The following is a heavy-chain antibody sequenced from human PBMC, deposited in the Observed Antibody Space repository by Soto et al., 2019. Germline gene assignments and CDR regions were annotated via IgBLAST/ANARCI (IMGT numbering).Heavy chain of an antibody. Sequence: SVKVSCKASGGTFSSYAISWVRQAPGQGLEWVGGIIPIFGTANYAQKFQGRVTITADESTSTAYMELSSLRSEDTAVYYCASVSANTAMVYFDYWGQGTLVTVSS. J-gene: IGHJ4*02. CDR1: GGTFSSYA. D-gene: IGHD5-18*01. CDR2: IIPIFGTA. CDR3: ASVSANTAMVYFDY. V-gene: IGHV1-69*13.